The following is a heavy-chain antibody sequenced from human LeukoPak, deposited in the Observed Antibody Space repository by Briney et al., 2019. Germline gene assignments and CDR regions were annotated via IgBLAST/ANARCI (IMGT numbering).Heavy chain of an antibody. CDR1: GFTFSSYS. CDR3: ARAKRQQLVLGNWFDP. J-gene: IGHJ5*02. CDR2: ISSSSSYI. Sequence: GGSLRLSCAASGFTFSSYSMNWVRQAPGKGLEWVSSISSSSSYIYYADSVKGRFTISRDNAKNSLYLQMNSLRAEDTAVYYCARAKRQQLVLGNWFDPWGQGTLVTVSS. V-gene: IGHV3-21*01. D-gene: IGHD6-13*01.